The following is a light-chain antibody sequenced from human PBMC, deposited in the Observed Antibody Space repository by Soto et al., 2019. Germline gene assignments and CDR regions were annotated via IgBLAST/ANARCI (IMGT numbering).Light chain of an antibody. CDR2: KAS. CDR3: QQSVT. V-gene: IGKV1-5*03. Sequence: DIQMTQSPSTLSASVGDRVTITCRAGQSISSWLAWYQQKPGKAPKLLLYKASSLESGVPSRFSGSGSGTEFPRSISSLQPDDFSTYDSQQSVTFGTGTQVDIK. CDR1: QSISSW. J-gene: IGKJ3*01.